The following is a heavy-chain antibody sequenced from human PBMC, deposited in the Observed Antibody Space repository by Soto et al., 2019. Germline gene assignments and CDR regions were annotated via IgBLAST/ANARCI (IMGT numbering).Heavy chain of an antibody. CDR1: GYIFTSYW. V-gene: IGHV5-10-1*01. J-gene: IGHJ4*02. CDR2: IDPSDSYT. CDR3: AIHYYDSSAYYGLDY. D-gene: IGHD3-22*01. Sequence: PGESLKISCKASGYIFTSYWINWVRQMPGKGLEWLGRIDPSDSYTNYSPSFRGHVTISAYKSISTAYLQWSSLKASDTAMYYCAIHYYDSSAYYGLDYWGQGTLVTVSS.